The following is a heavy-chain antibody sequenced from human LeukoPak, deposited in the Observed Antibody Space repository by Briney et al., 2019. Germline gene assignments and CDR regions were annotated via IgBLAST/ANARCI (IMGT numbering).Heavy chain of an antibody. CDR2: IYYSGST. V-gene: IGHV4-31*03. D-gene: IGHD3-9*01. Sequence: SETLSLTCIVSGGSISSGGYYWSWIRQHPGKGLEWIGYIYYSGSTYYNPSLKSRVTISVDTSKNQFSLKLSSVTAADTAVYYCASNRAIWAGYGMDVWGQGTTVTVSS. CDR1: GGSISSGGYY. CDR3: ASNRAIWAGYGMDV. J-gene: IGHJ6*02.